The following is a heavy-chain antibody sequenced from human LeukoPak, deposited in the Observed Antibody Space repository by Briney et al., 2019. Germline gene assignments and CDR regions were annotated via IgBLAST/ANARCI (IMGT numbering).Heavy chain of an antibody. CDR3: MAESSSPWEGY. CDR1: GFTLSRHW. J-gene: IGHJ4*02. Sequence: PGGSLRLSCADSGFTLSRHWMDWVRQAPGKGLEGVANIKEDGGVKNYVDSVKGRFTISRDNAKNSLYLQMNSLRAEDTAVYYCMAESSSPWEGYWGQGTLVTVSS. V-gene: IGHV3-7*01. D-gene: IGHD6-6*01. CDR2: IKEDGGVK.